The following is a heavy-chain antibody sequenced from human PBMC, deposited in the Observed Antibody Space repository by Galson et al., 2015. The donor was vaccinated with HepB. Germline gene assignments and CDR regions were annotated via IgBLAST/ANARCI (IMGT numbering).Heavy chain of an antibody. V-gene: IGHV7-4-1*02. J-gene: IGHJ6*03. D-gene: IGHD4-17*01. CDR1: GHTFNNNA. Sequence: SVKVSCKASGHTFNNNALNWVRQAPGQGLEWMGWINTNTGNPTYAQGFTGRFVFSLDTPVSTAYLPISSLKAEDTAVYYCAGSSVTTVTTKYNYDMDVWGKVTTVTVSS. CDR3: AGSSVTTVTTKYNYDMDV. CDR2: INTNTGNP.